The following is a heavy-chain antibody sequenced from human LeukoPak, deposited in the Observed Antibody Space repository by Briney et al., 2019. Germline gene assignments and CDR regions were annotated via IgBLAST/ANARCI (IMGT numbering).Heavy chain of an antibody. CDR3: SSARNRDFDY. Sequence: PGGSLRLSCAASGFTFSIYTMHWVRQAPGKGLEWVSSISTSSSYIFYADSVKGRFTISRDNAKNSLYRQMNSLRAEDTAVYYCSSARNRDFDYWGQGTLVTVSS. J-gene: IGHJ4*02. D-gene: IGHD6-6*01. CDR2: ISTSSSYI. CDR1: GFTFSIYT. V-gene: IGHV3-21*06.